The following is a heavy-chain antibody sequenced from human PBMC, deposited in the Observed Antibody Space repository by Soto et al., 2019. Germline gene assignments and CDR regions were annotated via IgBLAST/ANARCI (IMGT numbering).Heavy chain of an antibody. Sequence: SETLSLTCTVSGGSISSSSYYWGWIRQPPGKGLEWIGSIYYSGSTYYNPSLKSRVTISVDTSKNKFSLKLSSVTAADTAVYYCARRVSNWGPRYGMDVWGQGTTVTVSS. CDR2: IYYSGST. J-gene: IGHJ6*02. V-gene: IGHV4-39*01. CDR1: GGSISSSSYY. CDR3: ARRVSNWGPRYGMDV. D-gene: IGHD7-27*01.